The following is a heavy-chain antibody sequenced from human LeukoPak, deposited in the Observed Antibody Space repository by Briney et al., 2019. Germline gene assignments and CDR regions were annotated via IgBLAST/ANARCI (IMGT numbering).Heavy chain of an antibody. CDR1: GYIFTHYW. D-gene: IGHD3-3*01. V-gene: IGHV5-51*01. CDR3: ARNYDFWSGSID. CDR2: IYPGDSDT. J-gene: IGHJ4*02. Sequence: GESLKISCQASGYIFTHYWIAWVRQMPGKGLEWMGIIYPGDSDTRYSPSFQGQVTISADKSISTAYLQWSSLKASDSAMYYCARNYDFWSGSIDWGQGTLVTVSS.